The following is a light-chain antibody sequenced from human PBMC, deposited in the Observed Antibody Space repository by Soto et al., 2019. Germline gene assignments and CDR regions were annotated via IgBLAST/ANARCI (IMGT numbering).Light chain of an antibody. CDR1: SSNIGNNY. CDR2: ENN. Sequence: QSVLTQPPSVSAAPGQKVTISCSGSSSNIGNNYVSWYQQLPGTAPKLLIYENNKRPSGIPDRFSGSKSGTSATLGITGLQTGDEADYYCGTWDSSLSASFGTRTKLTVL. J-gene: IGLJ1*01. V-gene: IGLV1-51*02. CDR3: GTWDSSLSAS.